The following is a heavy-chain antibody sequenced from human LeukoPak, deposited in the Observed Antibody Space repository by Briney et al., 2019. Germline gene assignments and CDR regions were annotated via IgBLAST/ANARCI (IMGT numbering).Heavy chain of an antibody. CDR1: GFTFSSYW. CDR3: ARAGGTYYGIAFDI. V-gene: IGHV3-7*01. J-gene: IGHJ3*02. D-gene: IGHD1-26*01. Sequence: PGGSLRLSCAASGFTFSSYWMSWVGQAPGKGLEWVANIKQDGSEKYYVASVKGRFTITRDNAKNSLYLQMNSLRAEDTAVYYCARAGGTYYGIAFDIWGQGTMVTVSS. CDR2: IKQDGSEK.